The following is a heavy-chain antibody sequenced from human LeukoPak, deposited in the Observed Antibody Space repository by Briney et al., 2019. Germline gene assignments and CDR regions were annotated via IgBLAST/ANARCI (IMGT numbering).Heavy chain of an antibody. CDR3: AKVDIVATIDAGRLVDY. D-gene: IGHD5-12*01. CDR1: GFTFSSYG. CDR2: ISNDGSSK. V-gene: IGHV3-30*18. J-gene: IGHJ4*02. Sequence: PGGSLRLSCAASGFTFSSYGMQWFHQAPDKGLEWVAAISNDGSSKYYADSVKGRFTISRDNSKNTLYLQMNSLRAEDTAVYYCAKVDIVATIDAGRLVDYWGQGTLVTVSS.